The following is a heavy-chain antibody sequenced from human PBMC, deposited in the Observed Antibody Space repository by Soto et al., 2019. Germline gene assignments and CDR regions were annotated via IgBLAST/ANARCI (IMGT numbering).Heavy chain of an antibody. CDR1: GFTFSSYG. CDR3: AREPERTYYYGSGSYYNWFDP. CDR2: IWYDGSNK. J-gene: IGHJ5*02. V-gene: IGHV3-33*01. Sequence: GGSLRLSCAASGFTFSSYGMHWVRQAPGKGLEWVAVIWYDGSNKYYADSVKGRFTISRDNSKNTLYLQMNSLRAEDTAVYYCAREPERTYYYGSGSYYNWFDPWGQGTLVTVSS. D-gene: IGHD3-10*01.